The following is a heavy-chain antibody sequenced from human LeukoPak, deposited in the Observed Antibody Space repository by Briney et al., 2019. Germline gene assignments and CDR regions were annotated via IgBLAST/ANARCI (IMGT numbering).Heavy chain of an antibody. J-gene: IGHJ4*02. CDR3: ARDVTPATL. D-gene: IGHD3-16*01. Sequence: PSETLSLTSTVSGGSISSNYWSWIRQPPGKGLEWIGYIRSSGSTNYNPSLKSRVTISMDTSKNQFSLQLSSVTAADTAVYYCARDVTPATLWGQGTLVTVSS. V-gene: IGHV4-59*01. CDR1: GGSISSNY. CDR2: IRSSGST.